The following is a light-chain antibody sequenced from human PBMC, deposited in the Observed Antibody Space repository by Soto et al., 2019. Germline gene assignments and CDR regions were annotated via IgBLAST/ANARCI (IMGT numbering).Light chain of an antibody. CDR2: GAS. J-gene: IGKJ2*01. CDR1: QNINNW. CDR3: QRYDGY. Sequence: ASVGDTVTITCRARQNINNWLAWYQQKPEKVPKLLIYGASTLEDGVPSRFSGSRSGTEFTLTINSLQPDDFATYYCQRYDGYFGQGTKVDIK. V-gene: IGKV1-5*01.